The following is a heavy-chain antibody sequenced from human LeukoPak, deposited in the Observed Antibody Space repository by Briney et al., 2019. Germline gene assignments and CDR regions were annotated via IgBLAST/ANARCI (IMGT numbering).Heavy chain of an antibody. CDR1: GFPFSSYW. D-gene: IGHD7-27*01. CDR3: ARHPAPGVYYYGMDV. J-gene: IGHJ6*02. Sequence: GGSLRLSCVASGFPFSSYWMTWVRQAPGKGLEWVANIKQDGSKKSYVDSVKGRFTISRDNAKNSLYLQMNSLRAEDTAVYYCARHPAPGVYYYGMDVWGQGTTVTVSS. CDR2: IKQDGSKK. V-gene: IGHV3-7*01.